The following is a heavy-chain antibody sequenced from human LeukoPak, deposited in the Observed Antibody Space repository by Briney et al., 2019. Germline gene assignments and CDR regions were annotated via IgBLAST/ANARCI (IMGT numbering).Heavy chain of an antibody. V-gene: IGHV3-74*03. D-gene: IGHD4/OR15-4a*01. J-gene: IGHJ4*02. CDR3: SPIGAGY. CDR1: GFTFSTYW. Sequence: GGSLRLSCAASGFTFSTYWMNWVRQAPGKGLVWVSRIKGDGSSTTYADSVKGRFTISRDSAKITLDLQMNSLRVEDTAVYYCSPIGAGYWGQGTLVTVSS. CDR2: IKGDGSST.